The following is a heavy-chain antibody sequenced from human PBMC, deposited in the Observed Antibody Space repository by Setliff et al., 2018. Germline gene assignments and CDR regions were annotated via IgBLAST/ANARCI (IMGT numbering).Heavy chain of an antibody. CDR2: ISTSSSTI. V-gene: IGHV3-48*01. D-gene: IGHD3-22*01. CDR1: GATFSRHA. Sequence: GGSLRLSCAASGATFSRHAMHWVRQAPGKGLEWISYISTSSSTIYNADSVKGRFTISRDNANHSLYLQMNSLGAEDTAVYYCARLALTGYDSSGYYYALDYYYYMDVWGKGTTVTVSS. CDR3: ARLALTGYDSSGYYYALDYYYYMDV. J-gene: IGHJ6*03.